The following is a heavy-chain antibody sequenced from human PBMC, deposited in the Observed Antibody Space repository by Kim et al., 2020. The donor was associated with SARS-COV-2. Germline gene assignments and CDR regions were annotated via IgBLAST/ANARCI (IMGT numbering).Heavy chain of an antibody. CDR3: ARSGDSSGYYRGKYYYYGMDV. CDR2: INQDESEK. V-gene: IGHV3-7*01. CDR1: EFTFSNYW. D-gene: IGHD3-22*01. J-gene: IGHJ6*02. Sequence: GGSLRLSCAASEFTFSNYWMSWVRQAPGKGLEWVANINQDESEKYYVDSVKGRFTISRDNAKNSLYLQMNSLRAEDTAVYYCARSGDSSGYYRGKYYYYGMDVWGQGTTVTVSS.